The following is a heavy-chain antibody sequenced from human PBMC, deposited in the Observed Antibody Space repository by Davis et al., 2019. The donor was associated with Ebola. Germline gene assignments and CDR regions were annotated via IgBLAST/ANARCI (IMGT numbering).Heavy chain of an antibody. D-gene: IGHD2/OR15-2a*01. CDR1: GGSISSYY. CDR3: ARGDDYPFYMDV. CDR2: IDYSGST. Sequence: MPSETLSLTCTVSGGSISSYYWSWIRQPPGKGLEWIGYIDYSGSTNYNPSLKSRVPISVDTSKNQFSLKLSSVTAADTAVYSCARGDDYPFYMDVWGKGTTVTVSS. J-gene: IGHJ6*04. V-gene: IGHV4-59*01.